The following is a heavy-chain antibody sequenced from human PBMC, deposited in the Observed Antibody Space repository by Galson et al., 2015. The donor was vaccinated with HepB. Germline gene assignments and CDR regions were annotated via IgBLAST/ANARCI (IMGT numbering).Heavy chain of an antibody. V-gene: IGHV3-21*01. CDR3: ARGYSSGLPDYFDY. Sequence: SLRLSCAASGFTFSSYSMNWVRQAPGKGLEWVSSISSSSSYIYYADSVKGRFTISRDNAKNSLYLQMNSLRAEDTAVYYCARGYSSGLPDYFDYWGLGTLVTVSS. J-gene: IGHJ4*02. CDR2: ISSSSSYI. CDR1: GFTFSSYS. D-gene: IGHD6-19*01.